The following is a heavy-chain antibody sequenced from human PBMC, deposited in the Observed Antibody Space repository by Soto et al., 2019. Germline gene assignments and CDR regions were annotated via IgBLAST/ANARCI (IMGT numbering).Heavy chain of an antibody. Sequence: GESLRLSCAASGFTFSSYGMHWVRQAPGKRLEWVAVISYDGSNKYYADSVKGRFTISRDNSKNTLYLQMNSLRAEDTAVYYCAKDPDYDILTGSIAPGGMDVWGQGTTVTVSS. CDR1: GFTFSSYG. J-gene: IGHJ6*02. CDR3: AKDPDYDILTGSIAPGGMDV. D-gene: IGHD3-9*01. V-gene: IGHV3-30*18. CDR2: ISYDGSNK.